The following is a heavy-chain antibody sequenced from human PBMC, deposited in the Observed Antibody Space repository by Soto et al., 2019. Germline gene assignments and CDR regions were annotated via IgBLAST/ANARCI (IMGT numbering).Heavy chain of an antibody. CDR2: SIPIFRTA. Sequence: SVKVSCKASGGTFSSYGINWVRQAPGQGLEWMGGSIPIFRTADYAQKFQGRVTIAADESTSTAYMGLRSLRSEDTAVYYCATGPYSSSSYYSYYYYDLDVWGQGTTVTVSS. V-gene: IGHV1-69*13. CDR1: GGTFSSYG. J-gene: IGHJ6*02. D-gene: IGHD6-6*01. CDR3: ATGPYSSSSYYSYYYYDLDV.